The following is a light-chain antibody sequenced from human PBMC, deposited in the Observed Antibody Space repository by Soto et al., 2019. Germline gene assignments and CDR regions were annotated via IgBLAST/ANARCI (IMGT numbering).Light chain of an antibody. CDR1: NIGSKT. CDR3: QVWDSSSELQAV. V-gene: IGLV3-21*04. J-gene: IGLJ2*01. Sequence: SYELTQPPSVSVAPGKTARITCGGNNIGSKTVHWYQQKPGQAPVLVIYYDSDRPSGIPERFSGSNSGNTATLTISRVEAGDEADYYCQVWDSSSELQAVFGGGTKLTVL. CDR2: YDS.